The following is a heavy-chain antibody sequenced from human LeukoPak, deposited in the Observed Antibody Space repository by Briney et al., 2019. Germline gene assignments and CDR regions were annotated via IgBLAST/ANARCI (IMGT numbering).Heavy chain of an antibody. CDR1: GFTFCEYD. CDR2: IRSKAYGGTT. CDR3: TRSGNYYDSRGYPKYYFDY. J-gene: IGHJ4*02. Sequence: GGSLRLSCTASGFTFCEYDMRWVRQAPGKGLEWVGFIRSKAYGGTTEYAASVKGRFTISRDDSKSIADLQMNSLKTEDTAVYYCTRSGNYYDSRGYPKYYFDYWGQGTLVTVSS. D-gene: IGHD3-22*01. V-gene: IGHV3-49*04.